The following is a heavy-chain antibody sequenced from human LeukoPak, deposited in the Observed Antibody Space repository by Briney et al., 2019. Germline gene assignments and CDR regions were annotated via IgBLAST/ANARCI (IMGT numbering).Heavy chain of an antibody. CDR1: GGSISSYY. J-gene: IGHJ6*03. CDR2: IYYSGST. D-gene: IGHD3-10*01. Sequence: SETLSLTCTVSGGSISSYYWSWIRQPPGKGLEWIGYIYYSGSTNYNPSLKSRVTISVDTSKNQFSLKLSSVTAADTAVYYCAGDPGSWSAGLGYYYYMDVWGKGTTVTVSS. V-gene: IGHV4-59*01. CDR3: AGDPGSWSAGLGYYYYMDV.